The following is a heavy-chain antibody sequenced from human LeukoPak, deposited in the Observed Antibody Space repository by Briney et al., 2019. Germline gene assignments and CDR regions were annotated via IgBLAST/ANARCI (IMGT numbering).Heavy chain of an antibody. CDR3: ARTYDFWSGIDY. CDR2: ISAYNGNT. CDR1: GYTFTGYY. Sequence: ASVTVSCKASGYTFTGYYMHWVRQAPGQGLEWMGWISAYNGNTNYAQKLQGRVTMTTDTSTSTAYMELRSLRSDDTAVYYCARTYDFWSGIDYWGQGTLVTVSS. V-gene: IGHV1-18*04. J-gene: IGHJ4*02. D-gene: IGHD3-3*01.